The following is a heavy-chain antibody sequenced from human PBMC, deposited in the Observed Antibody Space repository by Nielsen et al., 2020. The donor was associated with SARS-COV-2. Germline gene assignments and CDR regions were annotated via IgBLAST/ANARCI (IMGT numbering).Heavy chain of an antibody. V-gene: IGHV3-7*03. CDR1: GFTFNIYW. J-gene: IGHJ4*02. CDR3: ARPRQKFSSGYPDY. Sequence: GESLNLSCAASGFTFNIYWMSWVRQAPGRGLEWVANRKQDGSEKNYVDSVKGRFTISRDNAKNSLYLEMNNLRDEDTAVFYCARPRQKFSSGYPDYWGQGSLVTVSS. D-gene: IGHD6-19*01. CDR2: RKQDGSEK.